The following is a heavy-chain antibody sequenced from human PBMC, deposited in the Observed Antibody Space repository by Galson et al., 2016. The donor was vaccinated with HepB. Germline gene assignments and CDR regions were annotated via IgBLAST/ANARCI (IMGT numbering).Heavy chain of an antibody. Sequence: SLRLSCAASGFTFNFYLMSWVRQAPGKGLEWVANINQDGSEKSYMDSVKGRFTISREKDKKSLYLQMNSLRAEDAAFHYCAKNFGDYVGDTFDMWGQGTMVTVSS. V-gene: IGHV3-7*01. J-gene: IGHJ3*02. CDR1: GFTFNFYL. CDR3: AKNFGDYVGDTFDM. CDR2: INQDGSEK. D-gene: IGHD4-17*01.